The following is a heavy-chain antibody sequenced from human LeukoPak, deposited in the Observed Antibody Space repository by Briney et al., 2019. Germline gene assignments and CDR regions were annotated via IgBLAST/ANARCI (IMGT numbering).Heavy chain of an antibody. J-gene: IGHJ4*02. D-gene: IGHD3-22*01. CDR3: TRDARTCHSSGCWKPSDY. CDR2: INSDGTGT. V-gene: IGHV3-74*01. Sequence: PGGSPRLSCAASGFNFRIYWMHWVRQAPGKGLVWVSRINSDGTGTYADSVKGRFTISRDNANNTLYLQMNSLRADDTAVYYCTRDARTCHSSGCWKPSDYWGQGALVTVSS. CDR1: GFNFRIYW.